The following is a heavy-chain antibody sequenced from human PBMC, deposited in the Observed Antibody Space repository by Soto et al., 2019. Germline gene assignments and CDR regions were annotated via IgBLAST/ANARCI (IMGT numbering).Heavy chain of an antibody. CDR3: ARERGQYYGSGSQYNWFDP. CDR1: GGTFSSYA. J-gene: IGHJ5*02. V-gene: IGHV1-69*12. CDR2: IIPIFGTA. D-gene: IGHD3-10*01. Sequence: QVQLVQSGAEVKKPGSSVKVSCKASGGTFSSYAISWVRQAPGQGLEWMGGIIPIFGTANYAQKFQGRVTITADEXKSXAXRELSSLRSEDTAVYYCARERGQYYGSGSQYNWFDPWGQGTLVTVSS.